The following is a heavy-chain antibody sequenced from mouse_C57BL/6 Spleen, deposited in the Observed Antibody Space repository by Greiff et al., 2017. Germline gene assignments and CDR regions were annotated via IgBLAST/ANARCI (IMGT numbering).Heavy chain of an antibody. CDR3: ARSGYYGNYYAMDY. J-gene: IGHJ4*01. CDR2: IDPSDSET. V-gene: IGHV1-52*01. D-gene: IGHD2-1*01. CDR1: GYTFTSYW. Sequence: QVQLQQPGAELVRPGSSVKLSCKASGYTFTSYWMHWVKQRPIQGLEWIGNIDPSDSETHYNQKFKDKATLTVDKSSSTAYMQLSSLTSEYSAVYYCARSGYYGNYYAMDYWGQGTSVTVSS.